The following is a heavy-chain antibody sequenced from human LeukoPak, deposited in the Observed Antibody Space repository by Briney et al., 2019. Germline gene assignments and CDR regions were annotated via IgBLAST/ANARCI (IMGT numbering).Heavy chain of an antibody. Sequence: PGGSLSLSCAVSGFSVSSNYMNWVRQAPGKGLEWVSVMYAAGGTYYADSVKGRFTISRDNSKNTLYLQMNSLRAEDTAVYYCAKEYSDFWGQGALVTVSS. D-gene: IGHD2-15*01. CDR3: AKEYSDF. CDR2: MYAAGGT. CDR1: GFSVSSNY. J-gene: IGHJ4*02. V-gene: IGHV3-53*01.